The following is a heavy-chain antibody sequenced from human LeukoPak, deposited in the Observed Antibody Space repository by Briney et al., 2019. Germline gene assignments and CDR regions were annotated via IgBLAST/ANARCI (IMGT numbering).Heavy chain of an antibody. CDR1: GFTFDDYA. D-gene: IGHD6-13*01. J-gene: IGHJ4*02. CDR3: AKAVERQPFDY. Sequence: PGGSLRLSCAAYGFTFDDYAMHWVRQAPGKGLDWVSLISGDAGSTYYADSVKGRFTISRDNSKNSLYLQMNRLRTEDTALYYCAKAVERQPFDYWGQGTLVTVSS. V-gene: IGHV3-43*02. CDR2: ISGDAGST.